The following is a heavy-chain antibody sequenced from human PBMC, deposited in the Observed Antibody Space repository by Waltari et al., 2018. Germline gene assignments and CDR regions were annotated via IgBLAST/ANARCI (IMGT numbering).Heavy chain of an antibody. Sequence: QLQLQESGPGLVKPSETLSLTCTVSGGSISSSSYYWGWIRQPPGKGLEWIGSIYYSGSTYYNPSLKSRVTISVDTSKNQFSLKLSSVTAADTAVYYCARQSSSGWYRAGWFDPWGQGTLVTVSS. CDR2: IYYSGST. J-gene: IGHJ5*02. CDR3: ARQSSSGWYRAGWFDP. CDR1: GGSISSSSYY. V-gene: IGHV4-39*01. D-gene: IGHD6-19*01.